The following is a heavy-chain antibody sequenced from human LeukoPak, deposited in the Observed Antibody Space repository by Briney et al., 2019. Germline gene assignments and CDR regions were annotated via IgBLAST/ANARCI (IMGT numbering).Heavy chain of an antibody. J-gene: IGHJ4*02. CDR3: AKDISSSGWYGSPDY. CDR1: GFTFGYYS. D-gene: IGHD6-19*01. V-gene: IGHV3-9*01. Sequence: GGSLRISFAASGFTFGYYSIHLVRQAPRKGLGWVSGISWNSGSIGYADSVKGRFTISRDNAKNSLYLQMNSLRAEDTALYYCAKDISSSGWYGSPDYWGQGTLVTVSS. CDR2: ISWNSGSI.